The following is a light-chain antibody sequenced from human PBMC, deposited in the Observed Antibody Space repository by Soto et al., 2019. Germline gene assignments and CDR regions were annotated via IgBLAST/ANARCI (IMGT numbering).Light chain of an antibody. J-gene: IGKJ4*01. CDR3: QHYNNWPLT. V-gene: IGKV3-15*01. CDR2: DTS. CDR1: QGIGDT. Sequence: EVVMRQSPATLSVSHGEGATLSCRAGQGIGDTLAWYQHKPGQTPRLLIYDTSTRATGVPTRFSGSRSGAEFTLTINSLQYEDFAVYYCQHYNNWPLTFGGGTKVDIK.